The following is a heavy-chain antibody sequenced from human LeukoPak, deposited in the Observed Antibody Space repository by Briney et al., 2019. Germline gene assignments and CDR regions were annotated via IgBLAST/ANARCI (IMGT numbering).Heavy chain of an antibody. Sequence: GGSLRLSCAASGFTFSSYSMNWVRQPPGKGLEWVSSITTSSSYIYYADSVKGRFTISRDSAKNSLYLQMNSLRAEDTAVCYCARDLGGYSYGSHFDSWGQGTLVTVSS. J-gene: IGHJ4*02. CDR3: ARDLGGYSYGSHFDS. V-gene: IGHV3-21*01. D-gene: IGHD5-18*01. CDR1: GFTFSSYS. CDR2: ITTSSSYI.